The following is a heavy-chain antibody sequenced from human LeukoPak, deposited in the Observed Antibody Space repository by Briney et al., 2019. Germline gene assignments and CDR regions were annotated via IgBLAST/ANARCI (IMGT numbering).Heavy chain of an antibody. J-gene: IGHJ4*02. CDR3: TRLPYRDGVAQDY. V-gene: IGHV1-46*01. CDR1: GYTFTRYY. D-gene: IGHD3-16*02. Sequence: ASVKVSCKTSGYTFTRYYMQWVRQAPGHGLEWMGIINPISGATDYAQKFQGRVTMTRDTSTSTVYMELSSLRSEDTAMYYCTRLPYRDGVAQDYWGQGTLVTVSP. CDR2: INPISGAT.